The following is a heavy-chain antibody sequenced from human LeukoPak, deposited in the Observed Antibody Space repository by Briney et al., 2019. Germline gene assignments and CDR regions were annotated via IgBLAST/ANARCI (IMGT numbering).Heavy chain of an antibody. CDR1: GYTFNTQG. CDR3: ARSGDRKWFDP. CDR2: INPYDGYT. D-gene: IGHD1-26*01. J-gene: IGHJ5*02. Sequence: ASVKVSCKASGYTFNTQGIAWVRQAPGQGLEWMGWINPYDGYTNYAQRLQARVTMTTDTSTNTAYMELRSLRSDDTAVYYCARSGDRKWFDPRGQGTLVTVSS. V-gene: IGHV1-18*01.